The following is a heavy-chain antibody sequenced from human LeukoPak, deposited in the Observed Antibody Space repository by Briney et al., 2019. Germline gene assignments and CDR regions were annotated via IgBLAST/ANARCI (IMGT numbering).Heavy chain of an antibody. CDR3: ARSEYDYVWGSYRYSPYYFDY. CDR1: GRSFSGYY. J-gene: IGHJ4*02. D-gene: IGHD3-16*02. Sequence: PSETLSLTCAVYGRSFSGYYWSWIRQPPGKGLEWIGEINHSGSTNYNPSLKSRVTISIDTSKNQFSLKLSSVTAADTAVYYCARSEYDYVWGSYRYSPYYFDYWGQGTLVTVSS. V-gene: IGHV4-34*01. CDR2: INHSGST.